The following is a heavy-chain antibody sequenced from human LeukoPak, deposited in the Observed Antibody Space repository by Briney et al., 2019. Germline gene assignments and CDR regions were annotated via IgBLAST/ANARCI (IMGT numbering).Heavy chain of an antibody. Sequence: PSETLSLTCTVSGGFISSSSYYWGWIRRPPGKGLERIGSIYYSGNTYYNPSLKSRVPISVDTSKHQFSLRLSSVTAADTAVYYCARRSSYYYDSRGAFDIWGQGTMVTVSS. CDR2: IYYSGNT. CDR3: ARRSSYYYDSRGAFDI. V-gene: IGHV4-39*01. CDR1: GGFISSSSYY. J-gene: IGHJ3*02. D-gene: IGHD3-22*01.